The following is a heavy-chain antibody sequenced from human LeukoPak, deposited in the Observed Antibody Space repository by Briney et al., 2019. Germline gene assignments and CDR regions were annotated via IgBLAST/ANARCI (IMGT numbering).Heavy chain of an antibody. D-gene: IGHD3-3*01. J-gene: IGHJ4*02. CDR2: VKQDGSDK. Sequence: GGSLRLSCAASGFTFNNYWMSWVRQAAGRGLGWVANVKQDGSDKYYVDSVKGRFTTSRDNAKNSLYLQMNSLRVEDTAVYYCARVKERFLEPQYYFDYWGQGTLVTVSS. CDR1: GFTFNNYW. V-gene: IGHV3-7*01. CDR3: ARVKERFLEPQYYFDY.